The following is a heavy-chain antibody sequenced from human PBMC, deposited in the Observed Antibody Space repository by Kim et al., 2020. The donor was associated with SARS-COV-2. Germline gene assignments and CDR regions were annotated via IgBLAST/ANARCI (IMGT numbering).Heavy chain of an antibody. D-gene: IGHD2-21*01. J-gene: IGHJ6*01. V-gene: IGHV3-30*18. Sequence: GGSLRLSCAASGFTFSSYGMHWVRQAPGKGLEWLAVISYDGSNKYYADSVKGRFTISRDNSKNTLYLQMNSLRAEDTAVYFCAKDLPVFARYYFYAMDV. CDR2: ISYDGSNK. CDR1: GFTFSSYG. CDR3: AKDLPVFARYYFYAMDV.